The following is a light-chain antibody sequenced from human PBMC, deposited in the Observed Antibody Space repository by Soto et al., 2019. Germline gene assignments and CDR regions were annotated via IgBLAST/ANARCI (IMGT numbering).Light chain of an antibody. CDR3: AAWDDSLNGLV. CDR1: SSNIGSNT. V-gene: IGLV1-44*01. Sequence: QAVLTQPPLASGTPGQRVTISCSGSSSNIGSNTVNWYQQLPGTAPKLLIYNNNQRPSGVPDRFSGSKSGTSASLAISGLQSEDEADYYWAAWDDSLNGLVFGTGTKLTVL. J-gene: IGLJ1*01. CDR2: NNN.